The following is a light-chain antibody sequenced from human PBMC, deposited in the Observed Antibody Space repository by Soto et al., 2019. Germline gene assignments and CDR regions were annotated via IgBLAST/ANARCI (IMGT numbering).Light chain of an antibody. CDR2: GAS. CDR1: HSVSSSY. J-gene: IGKJ5*01. CDR3: QQYGSSPPIT. V-gene: IGKV3-20*01. Sequence: SPGERATLSCRASHSVSSSYLAWYQQKPGQAPRLLIYGASXXATGIPDRFSGSGSGTDFTLTISRLEPEDFAVYYCQQYGSSPPITFGQGTRLEIK.